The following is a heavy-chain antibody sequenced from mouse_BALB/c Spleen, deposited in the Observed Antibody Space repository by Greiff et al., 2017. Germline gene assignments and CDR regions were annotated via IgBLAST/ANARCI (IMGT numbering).Heavy chain of an antibody. D-gene: IGHD2-2*01. J-gene: IGHJ1*01. Sequence: VQLKESGAGLVQPGGSLRLSCATSGFTFTDYYMSWVRQPPGKALEWLGFIRNKANGYTTEYSASVKGRFTISRDNSQSILYLQMNTLRAEDSATYYCARDMGLQLWYFDVWGAGTTVTVSS. CDR1: GFTFTDYY. CDR3: ARDMGLQLWYFDV. V-gene: IGHV7-3*02. CDR2: IRNKANGYTT.